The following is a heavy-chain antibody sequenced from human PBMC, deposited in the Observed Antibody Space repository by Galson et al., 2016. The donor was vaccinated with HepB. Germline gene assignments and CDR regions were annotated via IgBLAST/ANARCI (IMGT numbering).Heavy chain of an antibody. CDR2: LTGSGGGT. J-gene: IGHJ4*02. D-gene: IGHD6-25*01. CDR1: GFTCSSYA. V-gene: IGHV3-23*01. Sequence: SLRLSCAASGFTCSSYAMNWVRQAPGKGLEWVATLTGSGGGTYYADSVKGRFTISRDNSKNTLYLEMISLRAGDTAVYYCAKVPHHSAGWPREIDYWGQGTLVIVSS. CDR3: AKVPHHSAGWPREIDY.